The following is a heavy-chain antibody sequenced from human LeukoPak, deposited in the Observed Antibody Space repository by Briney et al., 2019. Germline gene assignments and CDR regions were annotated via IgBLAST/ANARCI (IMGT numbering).Heavy chain of an antibody. V-gene: IGHV4-59*12. CDR3: ARDHGSGSYFFDY. CDR1: GGSISSYY. CDR2: ISYSGST. D-gene: IGHD3-10*01. Sequence: SETLSLTCTVSGGSISSYYWSWIRQPPGKGQEWIGYISYSGSTKYNPSLKSRVTISIDTSKKQFSLNLSSVTAADTAVYYCARDHGSGSYFFDYWGQGTQVTVSA. J-gene: IGHJ4*02.